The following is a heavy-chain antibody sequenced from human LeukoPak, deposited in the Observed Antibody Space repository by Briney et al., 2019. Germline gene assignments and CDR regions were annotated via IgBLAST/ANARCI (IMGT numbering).Heavy chain of an antibody. CDR2: INPSGGST. Sequence: GASVKVSCKASGYTFTSYYMHWVRQAPGQGLEWMGIINPSGGSTSYAQKFQGRVTMTRDTSTSTVYMELSSLRTEDTAVYYCARPRTGPQGGFHCGGDCYPDYWGQGTLVTVSS. V-gene: IGHV1-46*01. J-gene: IGHJ4*02. CDR3: ARPRTGPQGGFHCGGDCYPDY. CDR1: GYTFTSYY. D-gene: IGHD2-21*01.